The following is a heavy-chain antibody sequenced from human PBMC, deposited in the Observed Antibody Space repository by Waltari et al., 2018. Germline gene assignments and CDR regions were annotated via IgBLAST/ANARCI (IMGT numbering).Heavy chain of an antibody. Sequence: EVQLVESGGGLVQPGRSLRLSCAASGFTFDDYAMHWVRQAPGKGLEWVSGISWNSGSIGYADSVKGRFTISRDNAKNSLYLQMNSLRAEDTALYYCAKDRIWGSGWYGSLHYYYYGMDVWGQGP. J-gene: IGHJ6*02. CDR1: GFTFDDYA. CDR2: ISWNSGSI. V-gene: IGHV3-9*01. CDR3: AKDRIWGSGWYGSLHYYYYGMDV. D-gene: IGHD6-19*01.